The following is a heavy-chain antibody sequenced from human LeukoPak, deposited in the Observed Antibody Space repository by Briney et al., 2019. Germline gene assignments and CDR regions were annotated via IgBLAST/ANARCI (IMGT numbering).Heavy chain of an antibody. V-gene: IGHV1-46*01. J-gene: IGHJ3*02. CDR3: ARGRVTATDGFDI. D-gene: IGHD2-21*02. CDR2: INPIGGST. Sequence: ASVKVSCQASRYTFTSYFIHWVRQAPGEGLEWMGIINPIGGSTRYAQKFQGRVTMIRDTSTSTVYIELSSLRSEDTAVYYCARGRVTATDGFDIWGQGTTVIVSS. CDR1: RYTFTSYF.